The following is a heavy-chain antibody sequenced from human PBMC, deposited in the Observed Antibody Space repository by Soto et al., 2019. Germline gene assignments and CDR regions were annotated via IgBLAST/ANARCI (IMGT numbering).Heavy chain of an antibody. CDR1: GDRVASNSAA. CDR3: ARWGHPEGHFDN. Sequence: SQTLSLTCSISGDRVASNSAAWNCIRQSPSRGLEWLGRTYYRSKWYNDYAISVKGRLTISPDTSKNQFALHVNSVTPEDTAVYYCARWGHPEGHFDNWGQGTQVTVSS. CDR2: TYYRSKWYN. V-gene: IGHV6-1*01. D-gene: IGHD3-16*01. J-gene: IGHJ4*02.